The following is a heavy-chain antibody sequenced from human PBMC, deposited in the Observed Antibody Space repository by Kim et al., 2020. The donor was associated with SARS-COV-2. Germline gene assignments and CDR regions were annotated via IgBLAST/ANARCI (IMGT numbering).Heavy chain of an antibody. CDR3: ALSGYDGDY. D-gene: IGHD5-12*01. V-gene: IGHV1-69*01. Sequence: GTTNYAQKFQGRVTITADESTSTAYMELSSLRSEDTAVYYCALSGYDGDYWGQGTLVTVSS. J-gene: IGHJ4*02. CDR2: GTT.